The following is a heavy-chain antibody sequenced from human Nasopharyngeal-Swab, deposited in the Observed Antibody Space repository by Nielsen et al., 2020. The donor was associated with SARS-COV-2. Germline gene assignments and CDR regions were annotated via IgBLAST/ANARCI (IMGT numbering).Heavy chain of an antibody. D-gene: IGHD3-10*01. CDR1: GLTFSSYA. Sequence: GESLKISCAASGLTFSSYAMHWVRQAPGKGLEWVAVISHDGSNKYYADSVKGRFTISRDNSKNTLYLQMNSLRAEDTAVYYCAREAMVRGKPTIYYYYGMDVWGQGTTVTVSS. CDR3: AREAMVRGKPTIYYYYGMDV. CDR2: ISHDGSNK. V-gene: IGHV3-30-3*01. J-gene: IGHJ6*02.